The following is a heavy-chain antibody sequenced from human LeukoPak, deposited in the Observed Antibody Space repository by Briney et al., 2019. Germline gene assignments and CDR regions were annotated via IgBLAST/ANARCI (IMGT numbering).Heavy chain of an antibody. CDR1: GFTFSSYW. V-gene: IGHV3-7*01. Sequence: PGGSLRLSCAASGFTFSSYWMSWVRQAPGKGLEWVANIKQDGSEKYYVDSVKGRFTISRDNAKNSLYLQMNSLRAQDTAVYYCARGGVRRDSRTGLYYFDYWGQGTLVTVSS. CDR2: IKQDGSEK. D-gene: IGHD3-10*01. J-gene: IGHJ4*02. CDR3: ARGGVRRDSRTGLYYFDY.